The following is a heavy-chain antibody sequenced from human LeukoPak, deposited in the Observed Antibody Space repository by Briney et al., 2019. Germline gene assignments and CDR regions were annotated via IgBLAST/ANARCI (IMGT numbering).Heavy chain of an antibody. J-gene: IGHJ4*02. CDR2: IYTSGST. V-gene: IGHV4-4*07. CDR3: ARHYYDSSGYYKQDWYFDY. Sequence: SETLSLTCTVSGGSISSYYWSWIRQPAGKGLEWIGRIYTSGSTNYNPSLKSRVTMSVDTSKNQLSLKLSSVTAADTAVYHCARHYYDSSGYYKQDWYFDYWGQGTLVTVSS. CDR1: GGSISSYY. D-gene: IGHD3-22*01.